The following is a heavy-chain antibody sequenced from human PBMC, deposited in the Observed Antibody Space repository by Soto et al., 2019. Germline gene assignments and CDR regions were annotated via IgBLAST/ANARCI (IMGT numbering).Heavy chain of an antibody. CDR3: AKNGQPPYYYCARVVIPPHTLIAARGGGMDV. CDR2: ISGYNGDA. V-gene: IGHV1-18*01. CDR1: GYTFTRYG. D-gene: IGHD6-6*01. Sequence: ASVKVSCKASGYTFTRYGISWVRQAPGQGLEWMGWISGYNGDANYAQRFQGRVSMTIDTSTTTAYMELRTLTSDDTAVYYCAKNGQPPYYYCARVVIPPHTLIAARGGGMDVWGQGTTVTVSS. J-gene: IGHJ6*02.